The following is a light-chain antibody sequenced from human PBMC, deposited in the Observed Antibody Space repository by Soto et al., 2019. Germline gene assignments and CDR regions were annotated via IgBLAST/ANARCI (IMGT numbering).Light chain of an antibody. Sequence: EIVLTQSPATLSVSPGERAALSCRASQSVSSDLAWYQQKPGQAPRLLIYGASTRATGIPARFSGSGSGTDFTLTIDSLQSEDFAVYYCQQYGSSPLTFGGGTKVEIK. J-gene: IGKJ4*01. CDR1: QSVSSD. CDR3: QQYGSSPLT. CDR2: GAS. V-gene: IGKV3-15*01.